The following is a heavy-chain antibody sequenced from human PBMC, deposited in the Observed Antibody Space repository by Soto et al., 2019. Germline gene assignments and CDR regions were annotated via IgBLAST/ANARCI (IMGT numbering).Heavy chain of an antibody. CDR2: INHSGST. D-gene: IGHD3-3*01. V-gene: IGHV4-34*01. Sequence: QVQLQQWGPGLLKPSETLSLTCAVYGGSFSGYYWSWIRQPPGKGLEWIGEINHSGSTNYNPSLKSRVTISVDTSKNQFSLKLSSVTAADTAVYYCAAYYDFWSGYLEGAFDIWGQGTMVTVSS. CDR3: AAYYDFWSGYLEGAFDI. J-gene: IGHJ3*02. CDR1: GGSFSGYY.